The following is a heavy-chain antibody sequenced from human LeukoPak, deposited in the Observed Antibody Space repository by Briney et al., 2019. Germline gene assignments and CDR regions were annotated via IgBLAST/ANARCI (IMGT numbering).Heavy chain of an antibody. CDR1: GFTFSSYG. D-gene: IGHD6-6*01. Sequence: TGGSLRLSCAASGFTFSSYGMHWVRQAPGKGLEWVAFIRYDGSNKYYADSVKGRFTISRDNSKTTLYLQMNSLRAEDTAVYYCAKELMAARVSYYYYMDVWGKGTTVTVSS. CDR3: AKELMAARVSYYYYMDV. J-gene: IGHJ6*03. V-gene: IGHV3-30*02. CDR2: IRYDGSNK.